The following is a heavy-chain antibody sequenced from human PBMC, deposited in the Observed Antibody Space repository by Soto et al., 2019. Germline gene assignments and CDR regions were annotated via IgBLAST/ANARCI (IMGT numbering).Heavy chain of an antibody. Sequence: KPSETLSLTCAVSGGSVSSETHFWSWIRRPPGKGLEWIGYIYHSGTTNSNPSLKGRLTISVDKSTNHFSLSLASVTAADTAIYYCAREDMSGTYYFDSWGQGIRVTVSS. CDR3: AREDMSGTYYFDS. CDR1: GGSVSSETHF. J-gene: IGHJ4*02. V-gene: IGHV4-61*03. CDR2: IYHSGTT. D-gene: IGHD1-26*01.